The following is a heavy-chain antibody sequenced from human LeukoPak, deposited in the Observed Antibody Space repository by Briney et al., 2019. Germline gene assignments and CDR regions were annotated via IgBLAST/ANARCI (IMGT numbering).Heavy chain of an antibody. J-gene: IGHJ6*02. Sequence: GRSLRLSCAASGFTFDDYAMHWVRQAPGKGLEWVSGISWNSGSIGYADSVKGRFTISRDNAKNSLYLQMNSLRAEDTALYYCAKEGLDAVTTRDYYGMDVWGQGTTVTVSS. CDR2: ISWNSGSI. D-gene: IGHD4-17*01. CDR1: GFTFDDYA. CDR3: AKEGLDAVTTRDYYGMDV. V-gene: IGHV3-9*01.